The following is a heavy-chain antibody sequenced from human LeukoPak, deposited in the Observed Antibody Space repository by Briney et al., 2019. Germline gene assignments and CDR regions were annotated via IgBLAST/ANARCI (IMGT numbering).Heavy chain of an antibody. J-gene: IGHJ4*02. V-gene: IGHV1-2*02. CDR2: ISRYSGAT. D-gene: IGHD2-21*01. CDR3: VSWAGGNSDVASFDY. CDR1: GYIFTDYY. Sequence: GASVTVSRKASGYIFTDYYLHWVRQAPGRGFEWMGWISRYSGATKLAQKFQGRFTLTRDTSISTANVELSNLASDDTGVYYCVSWAGGNSDVASFDYWGQGTLVIVSS.